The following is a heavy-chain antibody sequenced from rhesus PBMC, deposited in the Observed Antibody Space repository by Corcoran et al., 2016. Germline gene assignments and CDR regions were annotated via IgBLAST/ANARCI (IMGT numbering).Heavy chain of an antibody. J-gene: IGHJ4*01. CDR1: GYTFTDYY. CDR2: INPYNGNT. CDR3: ARVPLLQYLDWLLSYFDY. V-gene: IGHV1S2*01. Sequence: QVQLVQSGAEVKKPGSSVKVSCKASGYTFTDYYMHRVRQDPRQGLEWMGWINPYNGNTNSAQKFQGRVTMTRDTSTSTAYMELSSLRSEDTAVYYCARVPLLQYLDWLLSYFDYWGQGVVVTVSS. D-gene: IGHD3-3*01.